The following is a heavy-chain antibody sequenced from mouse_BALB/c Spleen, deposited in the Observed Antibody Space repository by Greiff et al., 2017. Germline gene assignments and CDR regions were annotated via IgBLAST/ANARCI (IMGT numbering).Heavy chain of an antibody. V-gene: IGHV14-3*02. J-gene: IGHJ3*01. Sequence: DVKLQESGAELVKPGASVKLSCTASGFNIKDTYMHWVKQRPEQGLEWIGRIDPANGNTKYDPKFQGKATITADTSSNTAYLQLSSLTSEDTAVYYCARERASSAWFAYWGQGTLDTVSA. CDR2: IDPANGNT. D-gene: IGHD3-1*01. CDR3: ARERASSAWFAY. CDR1: GFNIKDTY.